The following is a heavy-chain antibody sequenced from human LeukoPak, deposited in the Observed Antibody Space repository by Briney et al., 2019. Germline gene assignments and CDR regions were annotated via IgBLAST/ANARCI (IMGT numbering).Heavy chain of an antibody. CDR1: GFTFSSYA. CDR2: ISYDGSNK. D-gene: IGHD6-13*01. CDR3: AREESRTFDY. J-gene: IGHJ4*02. Sequence: GSLRLSCAASGFTFSSYAMHWVRQAPGKGLEWVAVISYDGSNKYYADSVKGRFTISRDNAKNSLYLQMNSLRAEDTAVYYCAREESRTFDYWGQGTLVTVSS. V-gene: IGHV3-30*04.